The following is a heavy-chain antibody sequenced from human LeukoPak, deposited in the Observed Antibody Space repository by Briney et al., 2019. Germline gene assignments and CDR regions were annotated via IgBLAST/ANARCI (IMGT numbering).Heavy chain of an antibody. D-gene: IGHD2-15*01. V-gene: IGHV3-74*01. CDR1: GITFSSYW. J-gene: IGHJ3*02. Sequence: GGSLRLSCAASGITFSSYWMHWVRQAPGKGLVWVSRINSDGSSTSYADSVKGRFTISRDNAKNTLYLQMNSLRAEDTAVYYCAREKRPGCSGGSCPRLDAFDIWGQGTMVTVSS. CDR2: INSDGSST. CDR3: AREKRPGCSGGSCPRLDAFDI.